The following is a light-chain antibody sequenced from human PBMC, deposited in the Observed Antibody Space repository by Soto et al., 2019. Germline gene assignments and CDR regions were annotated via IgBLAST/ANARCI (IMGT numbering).Light chain of an antibody. CDR2: KAS. CDR1: QTISTL. J-gene: IGKJ1*01. CDR3: QQYSTYPLT. V-gene: IGKV1-5*03. Sequence: DIQMTQSPSTLSASVGDRVTITCRASQTISTLLAWYQQRPGKAPNLLIYKASSLESGVPSRFSGSGSGTEFTLTISSLQPDDFATYFCQQYSTYPLTFGRGTKVEVK.